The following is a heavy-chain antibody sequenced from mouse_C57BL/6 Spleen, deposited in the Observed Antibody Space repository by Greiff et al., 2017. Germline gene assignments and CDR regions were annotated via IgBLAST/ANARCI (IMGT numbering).Heavy chain of an antibody. J-gene: IGHJ2*01. Sequence: QVQLQQSDAELVKPGASVTISCKASGYTFTDYTIHWMKQRPEQGLEWIGYIYPRDGSTKYNEKFKGKATLTADKSSSTAYMQLNSLTSEDSAVYLCARGDGSSYYLDYWGQGTTRTVSS. D-gene: IGHD1-1*01. CDR2: IYPRDGST. CDR3: ARGDGSSYYLDY. CDR1: GYTFTDYT. V-gene: IGHV1-78*01.